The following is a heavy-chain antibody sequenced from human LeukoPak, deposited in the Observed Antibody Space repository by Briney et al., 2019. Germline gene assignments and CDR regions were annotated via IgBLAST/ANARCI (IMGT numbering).Heavy chain of an antibody. CDR1: KFTFSSYS. Sequence: GGSLRLSCAAPKFTFSSYSMNWVRQAPGKGLEWISYISSSSTTIYYADSVKGRFTISRDDAKNSLYLQMNSLRDEDTAVYYCARDVRWLRFVFDYWGQGTLVTVSS. V-gene: IGHV3-48*02. CDR3: ARDVRWLRFVFDY. CDR2: ISSSSTTI. J-gene: IGHJ4*02. D-gene: IGHD5-12*01.